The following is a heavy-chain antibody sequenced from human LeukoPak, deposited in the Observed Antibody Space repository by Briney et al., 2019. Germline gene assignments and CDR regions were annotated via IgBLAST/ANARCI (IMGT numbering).Heavy chain of an antibody. CDR1: GFTFSSYS. D-gene: IGHD5-12*01. Sequence: GGSLRLSCAASGFTFSSYSMNWVRQAPGTGLEWVSYISSSSTIYYANSVKGRFTISRDNAKNSLYLQMNSLRAEDVAVYYCVVATIPYFDYWGQGTLVTVSS. CDR2: ISSSSTI. V-gene: IGHV3-48*01. CDR3: VVATIPYFDY. J-gene: IGHJ4*02.